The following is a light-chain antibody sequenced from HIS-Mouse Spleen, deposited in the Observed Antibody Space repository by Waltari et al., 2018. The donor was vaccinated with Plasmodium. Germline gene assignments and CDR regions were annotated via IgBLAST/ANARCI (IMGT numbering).Light chain of an antibody. Sequence: DIVLTQSPGTLSLSPGERATLTCRASQSVSSSYLAWYQQKPGQAPRLLIYGASSRATGIPARFSGSGSGTDFTLTISRLEPEDFAVYYCQQYGSSPLTFGGGTKVEIK. CDR2: GAS. V-gene: IGKV3-20*01. CDR3: QQYGSSPLT. J-gene: IGKJ4*01. CDR1: QSVSSSY.